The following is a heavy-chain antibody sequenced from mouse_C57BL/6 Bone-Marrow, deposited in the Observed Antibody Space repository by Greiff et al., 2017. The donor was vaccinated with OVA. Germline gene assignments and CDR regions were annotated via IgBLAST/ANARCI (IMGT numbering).Heavy chain of an antibody. D-gene: IGHD1-1*01. J-gene: IGHJ4*01. Sequence: QVQLQQSGAELVRPGTSVKMSCKASGYTFTNYWIGWAKQRPGHGLEWIGDIYPGGGYTNYNEKFKGKATLTADKSSSTAYMQFSSLTSEDSAIYDCARWGVLRDYYAMDYWGQGTSVTVSS. CDR1: GYTFTNYW. V-gene: IGHV1-63*01. CDR3: ARWGVLRDYYAMDY. CDR2: IYPGGGYT.